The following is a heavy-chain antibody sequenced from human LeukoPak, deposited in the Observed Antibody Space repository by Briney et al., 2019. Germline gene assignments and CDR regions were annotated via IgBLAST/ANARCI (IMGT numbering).Heavy chain of an antibody. CDR1: GGSISSYY. CDR3: ARGISVAGIKGYFQH. J-gene: IGHJ1*01. D-gene: IGHD6-19*01. Sequence: SETLSLTCTVSGGSISSYYWSWIRQPPGKGLERIGYIYYSGSTNYNPSLKSRFTISVDTSKNQFSLKLSSVPAADTAVYYCARGISVAGIKGYFQHWGQGTLVTVSS. CDR2: IYYSGST. V-gene: IGHV4-59*01.